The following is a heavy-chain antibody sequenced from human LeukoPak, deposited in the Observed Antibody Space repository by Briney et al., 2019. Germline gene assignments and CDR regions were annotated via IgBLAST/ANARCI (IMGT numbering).Heavy chain of an antibody. Sequence: GESLKISCKGSGYTFTSYWIGWVRQMPGKGLEWMGIIYPGDSDTRYNPSFQGQVTISADRSISTAYLQWSSLRASDTAMYYCARHSTVTTRPPDPWGQGTLVTVSS. V-gene: IGHV5-51*01. D-gene: IGHD4-17*01. CDR3: ARHSTVTTRPPDP. CDR2: IYPGDSDT. CDR1: GYTFTSYW. J-gene: IGHJ5*02.